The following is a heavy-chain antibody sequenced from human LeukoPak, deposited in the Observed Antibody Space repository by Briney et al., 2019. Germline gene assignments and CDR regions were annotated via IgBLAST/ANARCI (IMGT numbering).Heavy chain of an antibody. V-gene: IGHV3-30*04. Sequence: GGSLRLSCAASGFTFSNYSMHWVRQAPGKGLEWVAVISYDGSNKFYADSVKGRFTISRDNSKNTLHLQMNSLRAEDTAVYYCARSLATSYYYMDVWGKGTTVAVSS. J-gene: IGHJ6*03. CDR2: ISYDGSNK. CDR3: ARSLATSYYYMDV. CDR1: GFTFSNYS. D-gene: IGHD5-12*01.